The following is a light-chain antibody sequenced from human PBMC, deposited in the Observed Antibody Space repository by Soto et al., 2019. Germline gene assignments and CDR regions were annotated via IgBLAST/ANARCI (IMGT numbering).Light chain of an antibody. V-gene: IGKV3-20*01. CDR2: GAS. Sequence: EIVLTQSPGTLSLSPGQRATLSCRASESISRDYLPWYQQRLGQAPRLLIYGASSAATGIPDRFSGSGSGTDFTLTISRLEPEDFAIYYCQQYGGVPYTFGQVTNLEMK. CDR3: QQYGGVPYT. CDR1: ESISRDY. J-gene: IGKJ2*01.